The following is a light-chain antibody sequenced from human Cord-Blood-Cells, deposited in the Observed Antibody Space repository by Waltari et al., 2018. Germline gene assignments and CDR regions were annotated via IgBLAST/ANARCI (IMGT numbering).Light chain of an antibody. CDR1: QSISSW. CDR2: KAY. J-gene: IGKJ1*01. Sequence: DIQMTHSPSTLSASVGDRGTITCRASQSISSWLAWYQQKPGKDPKLLIYKAYSLESGVPSRFSGNGSGKEFTLTISSLQPDDFATYYCQQYNSYSTVGQGTKVEIK. V-gene: IGKV1-5*03. CDR3: QQYNSYST.